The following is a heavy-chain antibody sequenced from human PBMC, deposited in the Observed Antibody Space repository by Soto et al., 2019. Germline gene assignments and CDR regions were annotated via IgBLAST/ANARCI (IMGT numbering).Heavy chain of an antibody. V-gene: IGHV3-15*01. Sequence: GGSLRLSCAASGFTFSNAWMSWVRQAPGKGLEWVGRIKSKTDGGTTDYAAPVKGRFTISRDDSKNTLYLQMNSLKTEDTSVYYCTTFYMGEAPVDAFDIWGQGTMVTVSS. CDR2: IKSKTDGGTT. D-gene: IGHD1-26*01. J-gene: IGHJ3*02. CDR1: GFTFSNAW. CDR3: TTFYMGEAPVDAFDI.